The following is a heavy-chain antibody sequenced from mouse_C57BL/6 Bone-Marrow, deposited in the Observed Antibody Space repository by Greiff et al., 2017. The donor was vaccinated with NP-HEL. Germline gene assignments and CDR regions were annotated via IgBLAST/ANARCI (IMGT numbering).Heavy chain of an antibody. CDR1: GFSLTSYG. D-gene: IGHD1-1*02. CDR3: ARRGGGGYYFDD. CDR2: IWSGGCT. J-gene: IGHJ2*01. V-gene: IGHV2-2*01. Sequence: VQLKESGPGLVQPSQSLSITCTVSGFSLTSYGVHWVRQSPGKGLEWLGVIWSGGCTDYNAAFISRLSISKDNSKSQVFFKMNSLQADDTAIYYCARRGGGGYYFDDWGQGTTLTVSS.